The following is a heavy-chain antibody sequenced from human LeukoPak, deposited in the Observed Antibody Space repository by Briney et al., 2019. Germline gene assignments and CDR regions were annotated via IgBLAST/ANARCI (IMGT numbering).Heavy chain of an antibody. CDR2: IYHSGST. CDR3: ARATYGSGSDNWFDP. J-gene: IGHJ5*02. Sequence: SETLSLTCAVSGGSISSSNWWSWVRQPPGKGLGWTGEIYHSGSTNYNPSLKSRVTISVEKSKNHFSLKLSSVTAADTAVYYCARATYGSGSDNWFDPWGQGTLVTVSS. CDR1: GGSISSSNW. V-gene: IGHV4-4*02. D-gene: IGHD3-10*01.